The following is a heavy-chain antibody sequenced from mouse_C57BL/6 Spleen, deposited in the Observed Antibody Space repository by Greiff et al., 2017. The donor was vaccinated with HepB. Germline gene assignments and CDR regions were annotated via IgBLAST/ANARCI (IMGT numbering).Heavy chain of an antibody. V-gene: IGHV1-82*01. D-gene: IGHD1-1*01. CDR1: GYAFSSSW. CDR2: IYPGDGDT. CDR3: ARYTGSYAMDY. Sequence: VQLQQSGPELVKPGASVKISCKASGYAFSSSWMNWVKQRPGKGLEWIGRIYPGDGDTNYNGKFKGKATLTADKSSSTAYMQLSSLTSEDSAVYFCARYTGSYAMDYWGQGTSVTVSS. J-gene: IGHJ4*01.